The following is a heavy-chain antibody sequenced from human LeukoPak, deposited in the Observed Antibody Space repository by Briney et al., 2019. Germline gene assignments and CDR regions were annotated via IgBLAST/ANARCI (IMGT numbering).Heavy chain of an antibody. V-gene: IGHV3-23*01. CDR2: ISGSGGST. Sequence: LPGGSLRLSCAASGFTFSSYAMSWVRQAPGKGLEWVSAISGSGGSTYYADSVKGRFTISRDNSKNTLYLQMNSLRAEDTAVYYCAKDSLLYGDYMVGDAFDIWGQGTMVTVSS. D-gene: IGHD4-17*01. CDR3: AKDSLLYGDYMVGDAFDI. J-gene: IGHJ3*02. CDR1: GFTFSSYA.